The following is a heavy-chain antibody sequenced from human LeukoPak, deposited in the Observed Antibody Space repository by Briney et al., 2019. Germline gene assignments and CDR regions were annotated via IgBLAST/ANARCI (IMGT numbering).Heavy chain of an antibody. J-gene: IGHJ4*02. CDR2: INPASGLNPNSGGT. Sequence: ASVKVSCKASGYTFTDHYMHWVRQAPGQGLEWMGWINPASGLNPNSGGTYYAHKFKGRVTMTTDTSITTIYMEMSSLRSDDSAVYYCARVKTVLPEFEYWGQGTRLTVSS. V-gene: IGHV1-2*02. CDR3: ARVKTVLPEFEY. D-gene: IGHD2/OR15-2a*01. CDR1: GYTFTDHY.